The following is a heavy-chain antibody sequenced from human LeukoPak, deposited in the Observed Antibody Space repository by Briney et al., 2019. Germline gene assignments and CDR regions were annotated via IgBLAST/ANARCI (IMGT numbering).Heavy chain of an antibody. J-gene: IGHJ4*02. CDR3: ARDRNTGSSYENLFEY. CDR2: INSDGSST. Sequence: GGSLRLSCAASGFTFSSYWMHWVRQAPGKGLVWVSRINSDGSSTSYAASVKGRCTISRDNAKNTLYLQMNSLRAEDTSVYYCARDRNTGSSYENLFEYWGQGSLVTVSS. CDR1: GFTFSSYW. V-gene: IGHV3-74*01. D-gene: IGHD1-26*01.